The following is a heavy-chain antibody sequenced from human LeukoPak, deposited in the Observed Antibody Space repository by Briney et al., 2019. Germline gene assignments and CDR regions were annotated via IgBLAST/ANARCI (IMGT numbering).Heavy chain of an antibody. Sequence: PSETLSLTCTVSGGSISSYYWSWIRQPPGKGLEWIGYIYYSGSTNYNPSLKSRVTISVDTSVNQFSLRLSSVTAADTAVYYCARIPPLYCSTSSCYSRSFDFWGQGILVTVSS. CDR1: GGSISSYY. D-gene: IGHD2-2*02. V-gene: IGHV4-59*12. CDR3: ARIPPLYCSTSSCYSRSFDF. CDR2: IYYSGST. J-gene: IGHJ4*02.